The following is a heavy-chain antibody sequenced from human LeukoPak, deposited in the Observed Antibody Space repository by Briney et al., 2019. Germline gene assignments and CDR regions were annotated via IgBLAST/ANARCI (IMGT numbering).Heavy chain of an antibody. Sequence: GGSLRLSRSVSGFTFSTYVMHWVRHAPGKGLEYVSAISSNGDNTYYADSVKGRFTISRDNSKNTLYLQMSSLRADDTAVYYCVRGTGYWGQGTLVTVSS. J-gene: IGHJ4*02. CDR3: VRGTGY. V-gene: IGHV3-64D*06. CDR2: ISSNGDNT. CDR1: GFTFSTYV.